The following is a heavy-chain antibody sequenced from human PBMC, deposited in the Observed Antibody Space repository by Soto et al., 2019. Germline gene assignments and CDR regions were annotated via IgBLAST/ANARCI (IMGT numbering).Heavy chain of an antibody. V-gene: IGHV1-46*01. CDR2: INPGGGSA. CDR3: ATPDPCDPDFSSAFSY. J-gene: IGHJ4*02. Sequence: QVQLVQSGAEVKKPGASVKVSCKASGYSFTNLYFHWVRQAPGQGLEWLGIINPGGGSASYAKQVQGRVTMTRDKSTNTVYMDLRSLRSDDTAVYYCATPDPCDPDFSSAFSYWGQGTLVIVSS. CDR1: GYSFTNLY. D-gene: IGHD6-6*01.